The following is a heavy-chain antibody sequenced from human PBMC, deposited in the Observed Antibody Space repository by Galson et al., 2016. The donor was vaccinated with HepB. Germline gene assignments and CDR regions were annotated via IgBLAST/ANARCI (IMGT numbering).Heavy chain of an antibody. V-gene: IGHV3-21*01. J-gene: IGHJ4*02. CDR1: GLTFKSYS. CDR2: ISTSSSYI. D-gene: IGHD3-10*01. CDR3: ARAAGHGHYGSGSRSDY. Sequence: SLRLSCAASGLTFKSYSMNWVRQAPGKGLEWVSYISTSSSYIFYADSVKGRFTISRDNAKNSLQLQMNSLRAEDTAVYYCARAAGHGHYGSGSRSDYWGQGTLVAVSS.